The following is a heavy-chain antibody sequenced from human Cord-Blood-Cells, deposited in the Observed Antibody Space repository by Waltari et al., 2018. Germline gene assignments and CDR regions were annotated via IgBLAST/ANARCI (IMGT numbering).Heavy chain of an antibody. CDR3: ARINVVTAISFPYNWFDP. CDR2: SYYSGST. J-gene: IGHJ5*02. V-gene: IGHV4-39*01. D-gene: IGHD2-21*02. CDR1: GGSISSSSYY. Sequence: QLQLQESGPGLVKPSETLSLTCTVSGGSISSSSYYWGWIRQPPGKGLEWIGSSYYSGSTYYHPSLKSRVTISVDTSKNQFSLKLSSVTAADTAVYYCARINVVTAISFPYNWFDPWGQGTLVTVSS.